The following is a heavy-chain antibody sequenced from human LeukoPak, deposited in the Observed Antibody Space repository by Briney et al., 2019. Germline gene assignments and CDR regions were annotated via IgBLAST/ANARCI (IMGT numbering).Heavy chain of an antibody. CDR1: GYSFTSYW. CDR2: IYPGDSDT. V-gene: IGHV5-51*01. CDR3: ARQRDVSSSGDNCDDYFDY. J-gene: IGHJ4*02. Sequence: GESLKISCKGSGYSFTSYWIGWVRQMPGKGLEWMGIIYPGDSDTRYSPSFQGEVTISADKSISTTYLQWSSLKASDTAMYYCARQRDVSSSGDNCDDYFDYWGQGTLVTVSS. D-gene: IGHD2-15*01.